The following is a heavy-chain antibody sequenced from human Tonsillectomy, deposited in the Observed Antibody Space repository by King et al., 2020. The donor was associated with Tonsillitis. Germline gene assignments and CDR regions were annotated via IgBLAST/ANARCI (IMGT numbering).Heavy chain of an antibody. V-gene: IGHV1-69*09. J-gene: IGHJ3*02. D-gene: IGHD6-19*01. Sequence: QMQLVQSGAEVKKPGSSVKVSCKASGGTFSSYGISWVRQAPGLGLEWMGRIIPIISMTNYAQKFQGRVTITADKSTSTAYMELSRLRSEDTAVYYCARVIAVSGSESFDIWGQGTMVTVSS. CDR3: ARVIAVSGSESFDI. CDR2: IIPIISMT. CDR1: GGTFSSYG.